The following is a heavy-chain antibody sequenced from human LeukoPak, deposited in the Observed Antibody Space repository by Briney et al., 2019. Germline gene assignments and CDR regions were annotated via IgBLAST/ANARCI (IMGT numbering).Heavy chain of an antibody. CDR3: ARLPYPYDSSGSPPLDY. V-gene: IGHV4-39*01. D-gene: IGHD3-22*01. Sequence: SETLSLTCTVSGGSISSSNYYWGWIRQPPGKGLEWIGSIYYSGSTYYNPSLKRRVTISVDTSKNQFSLKLSSVTAADTAVYYCARLPYPYDSSGSPPLDYWGQGTLVTVSS. CDR1: GGSISSSNYY. J-gene: IGHJ4*02. CDR2: IYYSGST.